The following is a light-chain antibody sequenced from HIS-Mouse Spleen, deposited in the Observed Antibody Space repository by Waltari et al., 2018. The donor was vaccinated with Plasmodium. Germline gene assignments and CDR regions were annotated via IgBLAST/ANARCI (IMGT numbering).Light chain of an antibody. J-gene: IGLJ3*02. CDR3: YSAADNNRV. CDR2: KDS. Sequence: SYALTQPSSVSVSQGKTARITCPGDVLAKKYARGFQQKPGQAPVLVSYKDSERPSGIPERFSGSSSGTTVTLTISGAQVEDEADYYCYSAADNNRVFGGGTKLTVL. V-gene: IGLV3-27*01. CDR1: VLAKKY.